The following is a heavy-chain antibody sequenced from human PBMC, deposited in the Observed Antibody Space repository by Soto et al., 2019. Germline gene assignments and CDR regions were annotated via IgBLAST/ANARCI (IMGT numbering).Heavy chain of an antibody. V-gene: IGHV1-18*04. J-gene: IGHJ6*02. CDR1: GYTFTSYG. CDR2: ISAYNGNT. D-gene: IGHD3-3*01. Sequence: ASVKVSCKASGYTFTSYGISWVRQAPGQGLEWMGWISAYNGNTNYAQKLQGRVTMTTDTSTSTAYMELRSLRSDDTAVYYCARGYLGRSGYLPFYYYYGMDVWGQGTTVTVSS. CDR3: ARGYLGRSGYLPFYYYYGMDV.